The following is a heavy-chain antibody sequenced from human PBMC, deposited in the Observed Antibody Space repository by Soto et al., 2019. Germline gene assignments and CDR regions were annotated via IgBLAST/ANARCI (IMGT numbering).Heavy chain of an antibody. D-gene: IGHD3-10*01. V-gene: IGHV4-31*03. CDR2: IYYSGST. Sequence: QVQLQESGPGLVKPSQTLSLTCTVSGGSISSGGYSWSWIRQHPGKGLEWSGYIYYSGSTYYNPSLESRVTISVDTSKNQFSLKLSSVTAADTAVDYCAIGWVGELLGGDYWGQGTLVTVSS. CDR3: AIGWVGELLGGDY. J-gene: IGHJ4*02. CDR1: GGSISSGGYS.